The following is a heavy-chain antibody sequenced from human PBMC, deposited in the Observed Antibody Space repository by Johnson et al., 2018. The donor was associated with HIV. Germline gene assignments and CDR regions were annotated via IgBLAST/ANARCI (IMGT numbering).Heavy chain of an antibody. J-gene: IGHJ3*02. CDR2: ITSKTAGGTT. CDR1: GFTFSNAW. CDR3: TTDLSPGRGAFDI. V-gene: IGHV3-15*01. D-gene: IGHD1-1*01. Sequence: VQLVESGGGLVQPGGSLRLSCAASGFTFSNAWMSWVRQAPGKGLEWVGRITSKTAGGTTDYAAPVNGRFTISRDDSKNTVYLQMNSLKTEDTAVYYCTTDLSPGRGAFDIWGQGIMVTVSS.